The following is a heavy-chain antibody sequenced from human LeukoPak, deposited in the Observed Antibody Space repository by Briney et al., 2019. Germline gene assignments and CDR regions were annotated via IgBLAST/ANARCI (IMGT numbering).Heavy chain of an antibody. CDR3: ARGVAAGTGY. J-gene: IGHJ4*02. V-gene: IGHV4-61*02. Sequence: SQTLSLTCTVSGGSISSGSYYWRWIRQPAGKGLEWIGRMYTSGSTNYNPSLKSRVTIPVDTSKNQFSLKLSSVTAADTAVYYCARGVAAGTGYWGQGTLVTVSS. CDR1: GGSISSGSYY. CDR2: MYTSGST. D-gene: IGHD6-13*01.